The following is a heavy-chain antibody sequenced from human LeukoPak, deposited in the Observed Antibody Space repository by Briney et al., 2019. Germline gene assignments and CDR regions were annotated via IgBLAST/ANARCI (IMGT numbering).Heavy chain of an antibody. CDR1: GLTFDGYA. J-gene: IGHJ4*02. Sequence: SGGSLRLSCAASGLTFDGYAMHWVRQAPGKGLEWVSLISWDGGSTYYADSVKGRFTISRDNSKNSLYLQMNSLRAEDTALYYCAKDQYYYDSSGYYSWGQGTLVTVSS. CDR3: AKDQYYYDSSGYYS. CDR2: ISWDGGST. V-gene: IGHV3-43D*04. D-gene: IGHD3-22*01.